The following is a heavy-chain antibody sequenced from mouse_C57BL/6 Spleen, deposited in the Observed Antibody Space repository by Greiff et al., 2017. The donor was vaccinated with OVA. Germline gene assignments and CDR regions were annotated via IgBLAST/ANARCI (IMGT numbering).Heavy chain of an antibody. CDR2: IDPSDSYT. CDR1: GYTFTSYW. Sequence: QVQLQQPWAELVKPGASVKLSCKASGYTFTSYWMQWVKQRPGQGLEWIGEIDPSDSYTNYNQKFKGKATLTVDTSSSTAYMQLSSLTSEDSAVYYCARRGDYESAMDYWGQGTSVTVSS. D-gene: IGHD2-4*01. V-gene: IGHV1-50*01. CDR3: ARRGDYESAMDY. J-gene: IGHJ4*01.